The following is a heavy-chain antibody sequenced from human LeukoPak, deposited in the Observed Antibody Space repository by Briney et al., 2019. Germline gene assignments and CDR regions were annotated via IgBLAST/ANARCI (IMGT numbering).Heavy chain of an antibody. CDR2: ISGSGGST. D-gene: IGHD1-14*01. J-gene: IGHJ4*02. V-gene: IGHV3-23*01. CDR1: GFTFSSYA. CDR3: AKFESSNRAYFDY. Sequence: GGSLRLSCAASGFTFSSYAMNWVRQAPGKGLEWVSVISGSGGSTYYADSVKGRFTISRDNSEITLYLLMYSLRAEDTAVYYCAKFESSNRAYFDYGGQGTLVTVST.